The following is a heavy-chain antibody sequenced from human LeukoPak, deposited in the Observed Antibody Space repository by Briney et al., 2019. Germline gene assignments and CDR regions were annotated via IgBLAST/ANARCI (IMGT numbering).Heavy chain of an antibody. Sequence: GASVKVSCKASGYTFTSYGISWVRQAPGQGLEWMGWISAYNGNTNYAQKLQGRVTMTTDTSTSTAYMELRSLRSDDTAVYYCASPNTYYYDSSGYYSLDYWGQGTLVTVSS. V-gene: IGHV1-18*01. CDR2: ISAYNGNT. D-gene: IGHD3-22*01. CDR1: GYTFTSYG. J-gene: IGHJ4*02. CDR3: ASPNTYYYDSSGYYSLDY.